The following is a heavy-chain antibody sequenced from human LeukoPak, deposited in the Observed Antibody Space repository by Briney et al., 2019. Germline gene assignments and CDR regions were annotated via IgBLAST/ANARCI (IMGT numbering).Heavy chain of an antibody. CDR3: ARAPGMYYYDSSGYYLD. Sequence: KPSETLSLTCTVSGGSISSYYWSWIRQPPGKGLEWIGYIYYSGITNYNPSLKSRVTISVDTSKNQFSLKLSSVTAADTAVYYCARAPGMYYYDSSGYYLDWGQGTLVTVSS. V-gene: IGHV4-59*01. D-gene: IGHD3-22*01. J-gene: IGHJ4*02. CDR1: GGSISSYY. CDR2: IYYSGIT.